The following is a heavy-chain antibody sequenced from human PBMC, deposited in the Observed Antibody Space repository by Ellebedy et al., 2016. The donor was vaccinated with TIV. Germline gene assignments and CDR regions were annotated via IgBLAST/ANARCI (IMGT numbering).Heavy chain of an antibody. Sequence: SETLSLTCSVSGGSLNSYPYHWGWIRQSPGKGLEWIGTVYYSGNTYYNPSLKSRVTISVDTSMNRFSLEVNSVTAADTAVYYCARNLLIFTFDKWYSDLWGRGTLVTVSS. D-gene: IGHD3/OR15-3a*01. CDR1: GGSLNSYPYH. J-gene: IGHJ2*01. V-gene: IGHV4-39*01. CDR2: VYYSGNT. CDR3: ARNLLIFTFDKWYSDL.